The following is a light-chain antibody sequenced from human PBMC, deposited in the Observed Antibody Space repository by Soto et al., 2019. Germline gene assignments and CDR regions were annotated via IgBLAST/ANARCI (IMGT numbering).Light chain of an antibody. J-gene: IGKJ1*01. CDR1: QSLNSSY. Sequence: DIVLTQSPGTLSLSPGERATLSCRASQSLNSSYLAWYQQKPGQAPRLLIYDASSRATGIPDRFSGSGSGTDFTLTISSLQPDDLATYYCQQYNNYWTFGQGTKVDI. V-gene: IGKV3-20*01. CDR3: QQYNNYWT. CDR2: DAS.